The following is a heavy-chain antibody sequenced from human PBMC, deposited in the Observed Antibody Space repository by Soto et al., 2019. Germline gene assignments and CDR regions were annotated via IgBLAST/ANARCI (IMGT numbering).Heavy chain of an antibody. D-gene: IGHD3-3*01. Sequence: QAPVQGLEWMGIINPSGGSTSYAQKFQGRVTMTRDTSTSTVYMELSSLRSEDTAVYYCARADGVVIIRSHWFDPWGQGTLVTVSS. V-gene: IGHV1-46*03. CDR2: INPSGGST. CDR3: ARADGVVIIRSHWFDP. J-gene: IGHJ5*02.